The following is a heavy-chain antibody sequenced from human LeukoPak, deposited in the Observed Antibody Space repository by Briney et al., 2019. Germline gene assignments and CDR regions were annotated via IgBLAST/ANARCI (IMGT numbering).Heavy chain of an antibody. J-gene: IGHJ6*02. CDR3: ARDQGYGGNSPYYYYGMDA. V-gene: IGHV4-59*01. CDR1: GGSISSYY. Sequence: SETLSLTCTVSGGSISSYYWSWIRQPPGKGLEWIGYIYYSGSTNYNPSLKSRVTISVDTSKNQFSLKLSSVTAADTAVYYCARDQGYGGNSPYYYYGMDAWGQGTTVTVSS. CDR2: IYYSGST. D-gene: IGHD4-23*01.